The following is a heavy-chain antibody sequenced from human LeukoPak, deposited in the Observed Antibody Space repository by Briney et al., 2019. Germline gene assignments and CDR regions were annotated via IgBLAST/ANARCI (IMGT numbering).Heavy chain of an antibody. J-gene: IGHJ5*02. V-gene: IGHV4-34*01. CDR2: INHSGST. Sequence: SETLSLTCAVYGGSLNGYYWSWIRQSPGKGLEWIGEINHSGSTNYNPSLKSRVTISVDTSKNQFSLELSSVTAADTAVYYCVYSSSWYTARVEHWGQGTLVTVSS. CDR3: VYSSSWYTARVEH. CDR1: GGSLNGYY. D-gene: IGHD6-13*01.